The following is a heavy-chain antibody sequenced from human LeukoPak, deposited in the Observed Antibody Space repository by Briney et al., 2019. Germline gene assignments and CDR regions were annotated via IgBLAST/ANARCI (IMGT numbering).Heavy chain of an antibody. J-gene: IGHJ5*02. D-gene: IGHD1-26*01. Sequence: SETLSLTCTVSGGPIIGYYWVWIRQSPGKGLEWIGYIHYSGGTNYNPSLQSRVTMSVDTSKNQFSLNLNSVSVAGTAVYYCAREATALPFDPWGQGILVTVSS. CDR1: GGPIIGYY. CDR2: IHYSGGT. V-gene: IGHV4-59*01. CDR3: AREATALPFDP.